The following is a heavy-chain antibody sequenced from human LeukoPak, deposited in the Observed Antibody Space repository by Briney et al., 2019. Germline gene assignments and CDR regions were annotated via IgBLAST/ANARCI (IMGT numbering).Heavy chain of an antibody. CDR3: ARHDYSNPRLDY. J-gene: IGHJ4*02. V-gene: IGHV4-59*08. CDR1: GCSISSYY. CDR2: IPYSGYT. Sequence: PSETLSLTCTVSGCSISSYYWSWIRQPPGKGLEWIGYIPYSGYTNYNPSLKSRVTISVDTSKNQFSLKLSSVTAADTAVYYCARHDYSNPRLDYWGQGTLVTVSS. D-gene: IGHD4-11*01.